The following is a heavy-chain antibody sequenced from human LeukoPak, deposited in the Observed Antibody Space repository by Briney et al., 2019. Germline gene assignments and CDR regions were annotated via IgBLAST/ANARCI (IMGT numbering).Heavy chain of an antibody. CDR1: GFTVSSYE. J-gene: IGHJ6*04. Sequence: GGSLRLSCAASGFTVSSYEMNWVRQAPGKGLEWVSYISSSGSTIYYADSVKGRFTTSRDNANNSLYLLMNRLRDETAAFYYTAELGLPLIGGVWGRGATVTISS. CDR2: ISSSGSTI. CDR3: AELGLPLIGGV. D-gene: IGHD3-10*01. V-gene: IGHV3-48*03.